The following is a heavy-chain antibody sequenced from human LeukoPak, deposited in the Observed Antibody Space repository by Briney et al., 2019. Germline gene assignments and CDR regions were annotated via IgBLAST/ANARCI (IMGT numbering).Heavy chain of an antibody. J-gene: IGHJ6*02. CDR3: ARAASSSWYYYYGMDV. CDR2: IYYSGST. V-gene: IGHV4-30-4*01. Sequence: TLSLTCTVSGGSISSGDYYWSWIRQPPGKGLEWIGYIYYSGSTYYNPSLKSRVTISIDTSKNQFSLKLSSVTAADTAVYYCARAASSSWYYYYGMDVWGQGTTVTVSS. D-gene: IGHD6-13*01. CDR1: GGSISSGDYY.